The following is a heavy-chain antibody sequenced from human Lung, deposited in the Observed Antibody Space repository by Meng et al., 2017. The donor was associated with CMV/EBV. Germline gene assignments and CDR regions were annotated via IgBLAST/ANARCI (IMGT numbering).Heavy chain of an antibody. Sequence: ASXXVSCKASGYTFTDQYFHWVRQAPGQGLEWMGWLYPNSGGTHYAKKFQSRLTVTTDTSISTGYMELSSPGSDDTAVYYCARDNDWGPDYWGQGTLVTVSS. D-gene: IGHD3-9*01. CDR3: ARDNDWGPDY. CDR1: GYTFTDQY. CDR2: LYPNSGGT. V-gene: IGHV1-2*02. J-gene: IGHJ4*02.